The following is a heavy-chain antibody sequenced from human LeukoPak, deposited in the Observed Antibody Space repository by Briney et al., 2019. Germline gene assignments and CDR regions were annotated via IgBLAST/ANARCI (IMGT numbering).Heavy chain of an antibody. CDR3: ARGSPLTGGQPYYFDY. Sequence: SVKVSCKASGGTFSSYAISWVRQAPGQGLEWMGGIIPIFGTADYAQKFQGRVTITADESTSTAYMELSSLRSEDTAVYYCARGSPLTGGQPYYFDYWGQGTLVTVSS. J-gene: IGHJ4*02. V-gene: IGHV1-69*13. CDR1: GGTFSSYA. CDR2: IIPIFGTA. D-gene: IGHD3-9*01.